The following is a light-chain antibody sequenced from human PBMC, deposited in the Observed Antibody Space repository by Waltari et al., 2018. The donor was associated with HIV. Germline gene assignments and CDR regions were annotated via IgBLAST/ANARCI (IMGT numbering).Light chain of an antibody. CDR3: QSFDGITAV. CDR1: SGRMASNY. V-gene: IGLV6-57*02. Sequence: NLILTQPHSVSESPGKKLPISCTGSSGRMASNYVPWYQQRPGSAPTTVIFEDNQRSSGVPDRFSGSIDSSSNSASLTISRLKTEDEADYYCQSFDGITAVFGGGTKLTVL. J-gene: IGLJ3*02. CDR2: EDN.